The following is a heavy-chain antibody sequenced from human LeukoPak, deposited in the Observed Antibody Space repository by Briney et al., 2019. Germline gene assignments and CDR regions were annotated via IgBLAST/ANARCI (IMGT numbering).Heavy chain of an antibody. Sequence: SETLSLTCTVSGGSFTRYYWNWLRQPPGKGLEWVGYIYNSGTTNYNPSLKSRATISADTSKRQVSLRLSSVTAADTAVYYCAGGGYCDISSCSAPLFDWWGQGTPVTVSS. CDR2: IYNSGTT. D-gene: IGHD2-15*01. J-gene: IGHJ4*02. CDR3: AGGGYCDISSCSAPLFDW. V-gene: IGHV4-59*01. CDR1: GGSFTRYY.